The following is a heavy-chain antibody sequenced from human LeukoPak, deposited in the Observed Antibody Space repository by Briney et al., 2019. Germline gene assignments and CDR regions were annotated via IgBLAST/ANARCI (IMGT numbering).Heavy chain of an antibody. V-gene: IGHV3-74*01. J-gene: IGHJ4*02. D-gene: IGHD4-23*01. CDR3: ARVGGGNSVFLDY. Sequence: PGGSLRLSCAASGFTFSSYWMHWVRQAPGKGLVWVSRINTDGSSTSYADSVKGRFTISRDNAKNTLYLQMNSLRAEDTAVYYCARVGGGNSVFLDYWGQGTLVTVSS. CDR1: GFTFSSYW. CDR2: INTDGSST.